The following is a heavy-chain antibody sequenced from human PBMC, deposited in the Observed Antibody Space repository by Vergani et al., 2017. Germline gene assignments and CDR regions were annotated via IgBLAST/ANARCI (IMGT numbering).Heavy chain of an antibody. Sequence: QMQLQESGPGLVKASETLCLTCTVSGDSIISRSYYWGWIRQPPGKGLEWIGSIYNSGNGDSSSSLKSRVTISADTSKNQFSLKLSSVTAADTAVYFCARHSXVEWLVKLGWIDPWGQGILVTVSS. J-gene: IGHJ5*02. D-gene: IGHD6-19*01. CDR3: ARHSXVEWLVKLGWIDP. CDR2: IYNSGNG. V-gene: IGHV4-39*01. CDR1: GDSIISRSYY.